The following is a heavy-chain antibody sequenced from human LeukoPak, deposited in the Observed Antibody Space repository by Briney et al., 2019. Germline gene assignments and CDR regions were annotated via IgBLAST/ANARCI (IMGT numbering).Heavy chain of an antibody. CDR3: ARDRDSGYYLGPFDY. V-gene: IGHV3-48*04. CDR1: RLKESIYK. J-gene: IGHJ4*02. CDR2: ISSSSSTI. D-gene: IGHD3-22*01. Sequence: RKLSWGRSRLKESIYKMSWGREAQGNGLAWVSYISSSSSTIYYADSVKGRFTISRDNAKNSLYLQMNSLRAEDTAVYYCARDRDSGYYLGPFDYWGQGTLVTVSS.